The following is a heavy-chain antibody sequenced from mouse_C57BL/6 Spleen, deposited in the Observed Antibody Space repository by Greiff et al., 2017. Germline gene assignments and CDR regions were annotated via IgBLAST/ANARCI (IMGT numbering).Heavy chain of an antibody. CDR1: GYSITSGYY. CDR2: ISYDGSN. D-gene: IGHD4-1*01. Sequence: ESGPGLVKPSQSLSLTCSVTGYSITSGYYWNWIRQFPGNKLEWMGYISYDGSNNYNPSLKNRISITRDTSKNQFFLKLNSVTTEDTATYYCARVVNWDYYAMDYWGQGTSVTVSS. V-gene: IGHV3-6*01. J-gene: IGHJ4*01. CDR3: ARVVNWDYYAMDY.